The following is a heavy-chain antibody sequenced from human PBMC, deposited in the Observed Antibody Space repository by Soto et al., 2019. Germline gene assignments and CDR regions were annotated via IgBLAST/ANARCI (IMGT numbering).Heavy chain of an antibody. Sequence: QVQLVESGGGVVQPGTSLRLSCAASGFTFSSHGMHWVRQAPGRGPEWVAVISYDGSKEYYADSVKGRFTVSRDNSKNTLYLQMNSLRGEDTAVYYCAKDHEEQLLWAFYFEYWGQGALVSVSS. CDR2: ISYDGSKE. V-gene: IGHV3-30*18. CDR3: AKDHEEQLLWAFYFEY. CDR1: GFTFSSHG. J-gene: IGHJ4*02. D-gene: IGHD2-2*01.